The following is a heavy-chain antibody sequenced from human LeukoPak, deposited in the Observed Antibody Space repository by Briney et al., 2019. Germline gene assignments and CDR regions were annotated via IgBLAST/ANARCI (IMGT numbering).Heavy chain of an antibody. Sequence: SQTLSLICGVSGDRISSNSAAWNWIRQSPSRVLEWLGRTYYRRYTWYYDYAVSLKSRITINPDTSKNQFSLQLNSVTPEDTAVYYCARDEMGLDYWGQGALVTVSS. CDR3: ARDEMGLDY. J-gene: IGHJ4*02. CDR1: GDRISSNSAA. D-gene: IGHD2-8*01. CDR2: TYYRRYTWYY. V-gene: IGHV6-1*01.